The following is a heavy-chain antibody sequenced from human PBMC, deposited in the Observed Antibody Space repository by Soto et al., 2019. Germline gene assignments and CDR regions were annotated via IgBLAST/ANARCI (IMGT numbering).Heavy chain of an antibody. Sequence: PGGSLRLGSAAFGFSFSSYAISGVRQAPGKGLEWVSLISGSGGSIYYADSVKGRFTISRDNSKNTLYLQMNSLRAEDTAVYYCAKVHGSGNYHNFPDYWGQGTLVTVSS. CDR3: AKVHGSGNYHNFPDY. D-gene: IGHD3-10*01. CDR2: ISGSGGSI. J-gene: IGHJ4*02. V-gene: IGHV3-23*01. CDR1: GFSFSSYA.